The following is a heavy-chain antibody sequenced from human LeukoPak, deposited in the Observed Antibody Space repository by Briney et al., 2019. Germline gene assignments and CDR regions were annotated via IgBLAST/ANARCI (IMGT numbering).Heavy chain of an antibody. CDR2: ISYDGSNK. D-gene: IGHD1-7*01. Sequence: GRSLRLSCAASGFTFSSYAMHWVRQAPGKGLEWVAVISYDGSNKYYADSVKGRFTISRDNSKNTLYLQMNSLRAEDTAVYYCARDGQPKAGTTGGYFDYWGQGTLVTVSS. CDR1: GFTFSSYA. V-gene: IGHV3-30*01. J-gene: IGHJ4*02. CDR3: ARDGQPKAGTTGGYFDY.